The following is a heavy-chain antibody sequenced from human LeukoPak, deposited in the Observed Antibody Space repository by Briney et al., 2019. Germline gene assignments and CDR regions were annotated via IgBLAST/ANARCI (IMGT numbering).Heavy chain of an antibody. CDR2: IKSKTDGGTT. Sequence: GSLRLSCAASGFTFSNAWMSWVRQAPGKRLEWVGRIKSKTDGGTTDYAAPVKGRFTISRDDSKNTLYLQMNSLKTEDTAVYYCTTDRYYDSSGYYYPFDYWGQGTLVTVSS. J-gene: IGHJ4*02. CDR1: GFTFSNAW. V-gene: IGHV3-15*01. D-gene: IGHD3-22*01. CDR3: TTDRYYDSSGYYYPFDY.